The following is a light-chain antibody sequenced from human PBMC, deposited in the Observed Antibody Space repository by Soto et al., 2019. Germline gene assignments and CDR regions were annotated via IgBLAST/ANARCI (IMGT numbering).Light chain of an antibody. J-gene: IGKJ1*01. Sequence: EIVLTQSPGTLSLFPGERATLSCRASQSISSSYLARYQQKPGQAPRLLIHGASNRATGIPDKFSGAGSGTDITITVSRLEPEDFAVYCCHQYGSAPAWTFGQGTKVEIK. CDR3: HQYGSAPAWT. CDR2: GAS. V-gene: IGKV3-20*01. CDR1: QSISSSY.